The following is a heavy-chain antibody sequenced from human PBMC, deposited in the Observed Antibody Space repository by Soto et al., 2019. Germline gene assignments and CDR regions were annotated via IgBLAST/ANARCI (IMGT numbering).Heavy chain of an antibody. V-gene: IGHV3-23*01. Sequence: GGSLRLACAASGFTFSSYAMSWVRQAPGKGLEWVSAISGSGGSTYYADSVKGRFTISRDNSKNTLYLQMNSLRAEDTAVYYCAKVIAARPHYYYGMDVWGQGTTVTVSS. D-gene: IGHD6-6*01. CDR3: AKVIAARPHYYYGMDV. CDR2: ISGSGGST. CDR1: GFTFSSYA. J-gene: IGHJ6*02.